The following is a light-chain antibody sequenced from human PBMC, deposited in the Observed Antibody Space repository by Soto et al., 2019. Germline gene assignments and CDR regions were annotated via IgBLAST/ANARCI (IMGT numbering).Light chain of an antibody. CDR2: GNT. J-gene: IGLJ1*01. V-gene: IGLV1-40*01. CDR3: QSYDRSLTGV. CDR1: SSNIGSNT. Sequence: QSVLTQPPSASGTPGQRVTISCSGSSSNIGSNTVNWYQQLPGAAPKLLIYGNTNRPSGVPDRFSGSKSGTSASLAITGLQAEDEADYYCQSYDRSLTGVFGTGTKSPP.